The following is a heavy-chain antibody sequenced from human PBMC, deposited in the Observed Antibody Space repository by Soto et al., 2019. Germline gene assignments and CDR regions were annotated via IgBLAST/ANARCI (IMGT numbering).Heavy chain of an antibody. Sequence: SETLSLTCTISGDSFSNHYWTWIRQSPGKGLEWIGYIFHSGITDYNPSVKSRVTISIDKSRNLFSLNLASVTAADTAVYYCARDRYFYDSRGYYRTLDSWGQGTLVTVSS. V-gene: IGHV4-59*11. CDR1: GDSFSNHY. CDR2: IFHSGIT. D-gene: IGHD3-22*01. J-gene: IGHJ5*01. CDR3: ARDRYFYDSRGYYRTLDS.